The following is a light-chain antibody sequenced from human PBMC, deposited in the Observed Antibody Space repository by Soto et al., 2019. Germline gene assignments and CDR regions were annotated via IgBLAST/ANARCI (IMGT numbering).Light chain of an antibody. Sequence: EIVMTQSPDTLSVSPGDRAILSCRASQSVSSHVAWYQQRPGQAPRLLIYGASTRATGTPGRISGSGSGTEFTLTISSLQSEDSAIYYCQQYSNWPSFGQGTKVDIK. CDR3: QQYSNWPS. V-gene: IGKV3-15*01. CDR2: GAS. J-gene: IGKJ1*01. CDR1: QSVSSH.